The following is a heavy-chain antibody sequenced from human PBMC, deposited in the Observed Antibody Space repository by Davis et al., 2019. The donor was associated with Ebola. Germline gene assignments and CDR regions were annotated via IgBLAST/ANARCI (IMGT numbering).Heavy chain of an antibody. CDR1: GDSISSGHND. D-gene: IGHD6-19*01. CDR2: ITFGGGT. Sequence: MPGGSLRLSCIVSGDSISSGHNDWGWIRQPPGMGLDWIGSITFGGGTYYNPSLKSRVTMSVDTSKSQFSLKLSSVTAADTSIYYCARGPAYSSGWYWNYWGQGTLVTVSS. V-gene: IGHV4-39*07. CDR3: ARGPAYSSGWYWNY. J-gene: IGHJ4*02.